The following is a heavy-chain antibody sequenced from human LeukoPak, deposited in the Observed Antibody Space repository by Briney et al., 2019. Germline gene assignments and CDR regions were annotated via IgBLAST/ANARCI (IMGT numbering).Heavy chain of an antibody. D-gene: IGHD3-22*01. V-gene: IGHV1-69*02. CDR1: GGTFSSYP. CDR2: IIPILGIV. CDR3: ASRYYDSSDYYKYYFDY. J-gene: IGHJ4*02. Sequence: SVKVSCKASGGTFSSYPISWVRRAPGQGLELMGRIIPILGIVNHAQKSQGRVTITADKSTTTAYMELSSLRSEDTAVYFCASRYYDSSDYYKYYFDYWGQGTLVTVSS.